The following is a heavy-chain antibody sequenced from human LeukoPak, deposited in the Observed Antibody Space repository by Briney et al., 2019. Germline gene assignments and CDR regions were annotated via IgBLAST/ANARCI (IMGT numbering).Heavy chain of an antibody. Sequence: ASVKVSCKASGGTFSSYAISWVRQAPGQGLEWMGGIIPIFGTANYAQKFQGRVTITTDESTSTAYMELSSLRSEDTAVYYCARTPRLAAGDNWFDPWGQGTLVTVSS. D-gene: IGHD6-13*01. CDR3: ARTPRLAAGDNWFDP. J-gene: IGHJ5*02. CDR1: GGTFSSYA. V-gene: IGHV1-69*05. CDR2: IIPIFGTA.